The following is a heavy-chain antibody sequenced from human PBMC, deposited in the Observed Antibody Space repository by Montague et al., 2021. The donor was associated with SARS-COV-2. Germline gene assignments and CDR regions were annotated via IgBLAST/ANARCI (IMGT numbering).Heavy chain of an antibody. Sequence: SETLSLTCTVSGGSTNNYYWSWIRQPAGKGLEWIGRIHASGISTYNPSLEPRVTMSVDTSKNQVSLKLSSVTAADTAGYYCARGRFYYDSGELGSWGQGTLVTVSS. CDR1: GGSTNNYY. V-gene: IGHV4-4*07. J-gene: IGHJ5*02. CDR3: ARGRFYYDSGELGS. CDR2: IHASGIS. D-gene: IGHD3-22*01.